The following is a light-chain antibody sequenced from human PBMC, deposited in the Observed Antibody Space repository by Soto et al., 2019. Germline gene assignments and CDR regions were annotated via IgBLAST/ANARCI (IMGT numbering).Light chain of an antibody. CDR1: QSISTW. CDR2: KAS. V-gene: IGKV1-5*03. Sequence: DIQMTQSPSTLSASVGDRVTITCRASQSISTWLAWYQQKPGKAPKLLIYKASNLQSGVPSRFSGSGSGTEFTLTISSLQPDDFATYYCQQYKSYSPYTFGQGTKLETK. J-gene: IGKJ2*01. CDR3: QQYKSYSPYT.